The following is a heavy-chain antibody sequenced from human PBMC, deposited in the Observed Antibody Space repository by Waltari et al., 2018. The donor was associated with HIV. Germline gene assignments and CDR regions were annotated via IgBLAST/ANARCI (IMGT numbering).Heavy chain of an antibody. Sequence: QVQLLQSGAEVKKPGASVKVSCKASGYTFSAYYIHWVRQAPGQGLEWRGWVYPNTGDTNYAQKFQCRVTMARDASIRTVSMELSRLRSDDTAVYYCVRQMTFYDAFDIWGQGTLVTVSA. V-gene: IGHV1-2*02. CDR2: VYPNTGDT. J-gene: IGHJ3*02. CDR3: VRQMTFYDAFDI. CDR1: GYTFSAYY.